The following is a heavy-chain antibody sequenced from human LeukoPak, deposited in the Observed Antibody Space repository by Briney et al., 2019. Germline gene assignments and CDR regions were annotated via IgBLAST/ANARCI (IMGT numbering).Heavy chain of an antibody. J-gene: IGHJ5*02. CDR2: INPNSGGT. V-gene: IGHV1-2*02. CDR3: AREMYYCGSGSSPGWFDP. D-gene: IGHD3-10*01. CDR1: GYTFTGYY. Sequence: GASVKVSCKASGYTFTGYYMHWVRQAPGQGLEWMGWINPNSGGTNYAQKFQGRVTMTRDTSISTAYMELSRLRSDDTAVYYCAREMYYCGSGSSPGWFDPWGQGTLVTVSS.